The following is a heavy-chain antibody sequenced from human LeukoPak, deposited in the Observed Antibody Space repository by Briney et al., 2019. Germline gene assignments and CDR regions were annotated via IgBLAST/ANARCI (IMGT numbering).Heavy chain of an antibody. CDR3: ARDPRNCGSGSYSDY. J-gene: IGHJ4*02. CDR2: LNSDGSST. D-gene: IGHD3-10*01. V-gene: IGHV3-74*01. CDR1: GFTFSSQW. Sequence: GGSLRLSCAASGFTFSSQWMHWVRQAPGKGLVWVSRLNSDGSSTNYADSVKGRFTISRDNAKNTLYLQMNNLRVEDTAVYYCARDPRNCGSGSYSDYWGQGTLVTVSS.